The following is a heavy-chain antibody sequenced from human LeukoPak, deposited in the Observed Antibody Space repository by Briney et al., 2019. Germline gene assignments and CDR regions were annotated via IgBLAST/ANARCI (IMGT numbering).Heavy chain of an antibody. J-gene: IGHJ3*02. CDR1: GGTFSSYA. CDR2: IIPIFGTA. D-gene: IGHD6-13*01. Sequence: SVKVSCKASGGTFSSYAISWVRQAPGQGLEWMGGIIPIFGTANYAQKFQGRVTITADESTSTAYMELSSLRSEDTAVYYCARAGFRSYSSSWASIFDAFDIWGQGTMVAVSS. CDR3: ARAGFRSYSSSWASIFDAFDI. V-gene: IGHV1-69*13.